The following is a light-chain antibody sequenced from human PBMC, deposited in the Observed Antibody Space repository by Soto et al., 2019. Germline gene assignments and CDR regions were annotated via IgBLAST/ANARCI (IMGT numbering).Light chain of an antibody. CDR2: GAS. CDR1: QRVSTN. J-gene: IGKJ1*01. V-gene: IGKV3-15*01. Sequence: IVMTQSPATLPVSPGERATLSCRASQRVSTNVAWYQQKPGQAPRLLIYGASTRATGVPARFSGSGSGTEFTLTISGLQSEDFGVYYCQHYNIWPPWTFGQGTKVEIK. CDR3: QHYNIWPPWT.